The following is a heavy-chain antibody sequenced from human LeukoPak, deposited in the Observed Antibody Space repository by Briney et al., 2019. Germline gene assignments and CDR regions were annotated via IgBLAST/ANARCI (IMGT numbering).Heavy chain of an antibody. Sequence: GGSLRLSCAASGFTFSSYSMNWVRQAPGKGLEWVSSISSSSSYIYYADSVKGRFTISRDNAKNSLYLQMNSLRAEDTAVYYCARDPFPHYGSGLGYFDYWGQGTLVTVSS. CDR2: ISSSSSYI. V-gene: IGHV3-21*01. CDR1: GFTFSSYS. CDR3: ARDPFPHYGSGLGYFDY. J-gene: IGHJ4*02. D-gene: IGHD3-10*01.